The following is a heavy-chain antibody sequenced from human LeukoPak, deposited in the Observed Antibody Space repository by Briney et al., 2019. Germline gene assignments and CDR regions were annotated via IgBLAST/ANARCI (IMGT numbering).Heavy chain of an antibody. CDR1: GGSISSSNW. CDR3: ARGMAAAYDYNWFDP. J-gene: IGHJ5*02. D-gene: IGHD5-12*01. Sequence: SSETLSLTCAVSGGSISSSNWWSWVRQPPGKGLEWIGEIYHSGSTNYNPSLKSRVIISVDKSKNQFSLKLVSVTAADTAVYFCARGMAAAYDYNWFDPWGPGTLVTVSS. CDR2: IYHSGST. V-gene: IGHV4-4*02.